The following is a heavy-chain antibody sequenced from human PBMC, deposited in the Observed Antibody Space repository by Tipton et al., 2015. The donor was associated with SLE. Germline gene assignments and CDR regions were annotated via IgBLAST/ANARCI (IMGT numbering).Heavy chain of an antibody. CDR1: GGSISSSRYY. CDR3: VRELDTFEI. Sequence: TLSLTCTVSGGSISSSRYYWGWVRQPPGKGLEWIGSVYYSGDTYYNPSLKRRVTIAVDTSKNQFSLKLTSVTAADTAVYYCVRELDTFEIWGPGTMVTVSS. V-gene: IGHV4-39*07. J-gene: IGHJ3*02. CDR2: VYYSGDT.